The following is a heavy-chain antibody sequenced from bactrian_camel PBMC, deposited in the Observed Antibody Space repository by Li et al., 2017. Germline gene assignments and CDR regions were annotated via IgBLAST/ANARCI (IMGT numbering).Heavy chain of an antibody. V-gene: IGHV3S40*01. CDR2: INYVGSSS. J-gene: IGHJ4*01. CDR1: GFTFSSSA. CDR3: AKQGGSGWYAWDP. Sequence: VQLVESGGDLVQPGGSLRLSCAASGFTFSSSAMSWVRQAPGKRLEWVSVINYVGSSSYYADSVKGRFTISRDNAKDTLYLYLSSLTTEDTAVYYCAKQGGSGWYAWDPWGRGTQVTVS. D-gene: IGHD6*01.